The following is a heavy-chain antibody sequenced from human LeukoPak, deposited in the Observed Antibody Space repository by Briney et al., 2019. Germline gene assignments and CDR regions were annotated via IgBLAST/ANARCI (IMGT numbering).Heavy chain of an antibody. J-gene: IGHJ5*02. CDR3: ARGDSSGYGPDH. Sequence: GGSLRLSCAASGFTVSSNYMSWVRQAPGKGLEWVSIFYSGGNTYYADSVKGRFTISRDNAKNSLYLQMNSLRDEDTAVYHCARGDSSGYGPDHWGQGTLVTVSS. CDR2: FYSGGNT. CDR1: GFTVSSNY. D-gene: IGHD3-22*01. V-gene: IGHV3-66*01.